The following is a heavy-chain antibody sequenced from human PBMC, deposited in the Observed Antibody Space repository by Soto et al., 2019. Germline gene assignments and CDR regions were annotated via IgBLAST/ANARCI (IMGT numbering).Heavy chain of an antibody. CDR2: INPNGGTT. D-gene: IGHD6-19*01. J-gene: IGHJ4*02. V-gene: IGHV1-46*01. CDR3: AAYTSGWPTPWN. Sequence: QVQLVQSGAVVTKPGASVKVSCKASGYTFTSYYMHWVRQAPGQRLEYMGIINPNGGTTHYPQKFQGRVTMTRDTSTSTLYMELSSLRSEDTAMYYCAAYTSGWPTPWNWGQGTLVTVSS. CDR1: GYTFTSYY.